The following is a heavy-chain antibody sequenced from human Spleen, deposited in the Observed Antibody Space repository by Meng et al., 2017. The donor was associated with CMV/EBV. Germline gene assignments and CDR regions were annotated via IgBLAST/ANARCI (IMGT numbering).Heavy chain of an antibody. V-gene: IGHV3-66*02. J-gene: IGHJ6*02. Sequence: GESLKISCAASGFTVSSNYMSWVRLAPGKGLEWVSVIYSGGSTYYADSVKGRFTISRDNSKNTLYLQMNSLRAEDTAVYYCARGHYYYGMDVWGQGTTVTVSS. CDR1: GFTVSSNY. CDR3: ARGHYYYGMDV. CDR2: IYSGGST.